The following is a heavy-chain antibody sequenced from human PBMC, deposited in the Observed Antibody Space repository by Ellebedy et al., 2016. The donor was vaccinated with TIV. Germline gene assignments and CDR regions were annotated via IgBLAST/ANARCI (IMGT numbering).Heavy chain of an antibody. CDR3: ARRGYPPYYYFYGRDV. CDR2: IIPIFGTP. V-gene: IGHV1-69*13. J-gene: IGHJ6*02. CDR1: GGTFSSYA. Sequence: AASVKVSCKASGGTFSSYAISCVRQAPGHGLEWMGGIIPIFGTPNDEQKFQGSVTTIEDESTSTAYMELSSLRSEDTAVYYCARRGYPPYYYFYGRDVWGQGTTVTVSS. D-gene: IGHD6-13*01.